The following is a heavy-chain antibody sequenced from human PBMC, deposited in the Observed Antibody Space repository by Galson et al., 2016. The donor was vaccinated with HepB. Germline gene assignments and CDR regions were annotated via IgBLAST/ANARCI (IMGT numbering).Heavy chain of an antibody. Sequence: WVRQAPGKGLACVATISGNGIGTAYAGSVKGRFTISRDNSKNTVYLQMNSLRAEDTAVYYCAKGTLGQCSGSIRYPFDCWGQGTLVTVSS. J-gene: IGHJ4*02. CDR3: AKGTLGQCSGSIRYPFDC. CDR2: ISGNGIGT. V-gene: IGHV3-23*01. D-gene: IGHD2-15*01.